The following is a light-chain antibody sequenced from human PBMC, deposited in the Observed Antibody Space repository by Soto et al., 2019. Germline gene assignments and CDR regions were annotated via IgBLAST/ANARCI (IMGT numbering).Light chain of an antibody. Sequence: EIVLTQSPGTLSLSPGERATLSCGASQSVSFNYLAWYQQKVGLAPRLLIYDASRRATGTPDRFSGSGSGTDFTLTISRLEPEHFAVYVCQQYGSSPYTFGQGTNLEIK. CDR1: QSVSFNY. V-gene: IGKV3D-20*01. CDR2: DAS. J-gene: IGKJ2*01. CDR3: QQYGSSPYT.